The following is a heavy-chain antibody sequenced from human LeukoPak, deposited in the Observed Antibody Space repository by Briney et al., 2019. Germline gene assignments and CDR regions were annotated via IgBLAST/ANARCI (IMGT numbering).Heavy chain of an antibody. CDR2: IYSGGST. V-gene: IGHV3-53*01. CDR1: GFTVSSNY. D-gene: IGHD2-15*01. Sequence: GGSLRLSCAASGFTVSSNYMSWVRQAPGKGLEWVSVIYSGGSTYYADSVKGRFTISRDNSKNTLYLQMNGLRAEDTAVYYCARVLRYCSGGNCYSGGLGYMDVWGKGTTVTISS. CDR3: ARVLRYCSGGNCYSGGLGYMDV. J-gene: IGHJ6*03.